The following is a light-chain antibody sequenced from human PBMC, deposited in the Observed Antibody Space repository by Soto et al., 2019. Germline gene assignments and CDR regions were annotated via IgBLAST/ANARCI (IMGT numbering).Light chain of an antibody. J-gene: IGKJ1*01. CDR1: QSISNW. V-gene: IGKV1-5*01. CDR2: HAS. CDR3: QQYNSYS. Sequence: IHRPQCPSSLSASVGDRVTITCRASQSISNWLAWYQQKPGTAPKVLIYHASNLQSGVPSRFSGSGSGTEFTLTISSLQPDDFATYYCQQYNSYSFGQGTKVDI.